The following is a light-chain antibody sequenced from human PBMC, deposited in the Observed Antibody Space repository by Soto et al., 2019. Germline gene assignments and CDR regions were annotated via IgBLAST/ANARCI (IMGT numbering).Light chain of an antibody. CDR2: KAS. V-gene: IGKV1-5*03. CDR3: QHYNSYSEA. Sequence: DIQITQSPSTVSSSVWDRVTITCRASQSISSWLVWYQQKPGKAPKVLIYKASTLKSGVPSRFSGSGSGTEFTLTISSLQPDDFATYYCQHYNSYSEAFGQGTKVDIK. J-gene: IGKJ1*01. CDR1: QSISSW.